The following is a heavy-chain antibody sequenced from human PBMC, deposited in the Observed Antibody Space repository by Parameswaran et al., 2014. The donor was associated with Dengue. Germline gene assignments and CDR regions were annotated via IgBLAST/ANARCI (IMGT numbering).Heavy chain of an antibody. CDR2: IYSGGST. CDR3: ARGNYCSGGSCYSGYYYGMDV. J-gene: IGHJ6*02. D-gene: IGHD2-15*01. V-gene: IGHV3-53*04. Sequence: GSLRLSCAASGFTVSSNYMSWVRQAPGKGLEWVSVIYSGGSTYYADSVKGRFTISRHNSKNTLYLQMNSLRAEDTAVYYCARGNYCSGGSCYSGYYYGMDVWGQGTTVTVSS. CDR1: GFTVSSNY.